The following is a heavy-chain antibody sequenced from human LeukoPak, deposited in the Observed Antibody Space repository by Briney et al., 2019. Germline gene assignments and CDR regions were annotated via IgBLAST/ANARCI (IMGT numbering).Heavy chain of an antibody. J-gene: IGHJ6*02. CDR1: GFTFSDAW. CDR2: IKSKTDGETT. D-gene: IGHD5-24*01. CDR3: TTDPWHGMDV. Sequence: GGSLRLSCAASGFTFSDAWMNWVRQAPGEGLEWVGRIKSKTDGETTDYAAPVKGRFTISRDDSRNTLYVQMNSLKTEDTAIYYCTTDPWHGMDVWGQGTTVTVSS. V-gene: IGHV3-15*07.